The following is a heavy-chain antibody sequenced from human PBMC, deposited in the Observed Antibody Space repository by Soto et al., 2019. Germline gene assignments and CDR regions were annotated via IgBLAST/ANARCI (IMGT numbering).Heavy chain of an antibody. Sequence: QITLKESGPTLVKPTRTLTLTCTFSGFSLSTSGVGVDWIRQPPGKALEWLALIYWDDDKRYSPSLKSRLTITKDTSKNQGVLTITNMDPVDTATYYCAHRPSYCSGGSCYSGFDYWGQGTLVTVSS. CDR3: AHRPSYCSGGSCYSGFDY. J-gene: IGHJ4*02. V-gene: IGHV2-5*02. CDR2: IYWDDDK. D-gene: IGHD2-15*01. CDR1: GFSLSTSGVG.